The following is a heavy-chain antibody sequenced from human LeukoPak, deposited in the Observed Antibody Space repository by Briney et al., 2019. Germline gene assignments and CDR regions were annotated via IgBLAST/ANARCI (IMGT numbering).Heavy chain of an antibody. D-gene: IGHD2-2*01. J-gene: IGHJ4*02. CDR2: ISGSGNAI. CDR3: ARDYLYAFDY. Sequence: AGSLRLPCAASGFSFSSYSMNWVRQAPGKGLEWVSYISGSGNAIHYTDSAKGRFTISRDNAKNALYLQMNSLRAEETAVYFCARDYLYAFDYWGQGTLVTVSS. V-gene: IGHV3-48*01. CDR1: GFSFSSYS.